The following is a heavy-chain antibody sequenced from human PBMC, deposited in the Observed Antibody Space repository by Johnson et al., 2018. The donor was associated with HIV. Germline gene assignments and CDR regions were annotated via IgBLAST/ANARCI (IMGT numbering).Heavy chain of an antibody. J-gene: IGHJ3*02. V-gene: IGHV3-7*03. CDR2: IKQDGSEK. CDR3: SIHGGAPYSSSWYPLFGAFDI. Sequence: VQLVESGGGLVQPGGSLRLSCAASGFTFSSYWMSWVRQAPGKGLEWVANIKQDGSEKYYVDSVKGRFTISRDNAKNSLYLQMNSLKTEDTAVYYCSIHGGAPYSSSWYPLFGAFDIWGQGTMVTVSS. D-gene: IGHD6-13*01. CDR1: GFTFSSYW.